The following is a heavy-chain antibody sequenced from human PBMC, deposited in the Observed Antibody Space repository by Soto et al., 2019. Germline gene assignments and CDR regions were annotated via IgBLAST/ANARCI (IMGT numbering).Heavy chain of an antibody. J-gene: IGHJ6*02. D-gene: IGHD2-8*01. CDR3: ARERRYCTNGVCFPIRTSDYGMDV. Sequence: SETLSLTCAVYGGSFSGYYWSWIRQPPGKGLEWIGEINHSGSTNYNPSLKSRVTISVDTSKNQFSLKLSSVTAADTAVYYCARERRYCTNGVCFPIRTSDYGMDVWGQGTTVTVSS. V-gene: IGHV4-34*01. CDR2: INHSGST. CDR1: GGSFSGYY.